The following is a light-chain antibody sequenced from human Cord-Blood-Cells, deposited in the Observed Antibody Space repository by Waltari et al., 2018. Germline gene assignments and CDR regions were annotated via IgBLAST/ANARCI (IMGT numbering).Light chain of an antibody. CDR2: QDS. Sequence: SYELTQPPSESVSPGQTASITCPRDQVGAKYTGWYQQKPGQSPVLVIYQDSKRPSGIPERFSGSNSGNTATLTISGTQAMDEADYYGQAWEGVFGGGTKLTVL. J-gene: IGLJ2*01. CDR1: QVGAKY. V-gene: IGLV3-1*01. CDR3: QAWEGV.